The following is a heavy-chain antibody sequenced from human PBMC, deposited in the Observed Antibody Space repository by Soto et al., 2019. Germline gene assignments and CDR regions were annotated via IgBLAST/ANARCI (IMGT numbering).Heavy chain of an antibody. CDR3: ARDRIAVAGTETYYYYYGMDV. D-gene: IGHD6-19*01. CDR1: GFTFSSYA. Sequence: XGSLRLSCAASGFTFSSYAMHWVRQAPGKGLEWVAVISYDGSNKYYADSVKGRFTISRDNSKNTLYLQMNSLRAEDTAVYYCARDRIAVAGTETYYYYYGMDVWGQGTTVTVSS. CDR2: ISYDGSNK. V-gene: IGHV3-30-3*01. J-gene: IGHJ6*02.